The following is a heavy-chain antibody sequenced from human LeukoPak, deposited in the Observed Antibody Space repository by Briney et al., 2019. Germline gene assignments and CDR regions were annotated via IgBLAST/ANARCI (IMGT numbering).Heavy chain of an antibody. CDR1: GGSISSYY. J-gene: IGHJ2*01. V-gene: IGHV4-59*01. CDR3: ARDYYDSSGYPLVVWYFDL. Sequence: SETLSLTCTVSGGSISSYYWSWIRQPPGKGLEWIGYIYYSGSTNYNPSLKSRVTISVDTSKNQFSLKLSSVTAADTAVYYCARDYYDSSGYPLVVWYFDLWGRGTLVTVSS. D-gene: IGHD3-22*01. CDR2: IYYSGST.